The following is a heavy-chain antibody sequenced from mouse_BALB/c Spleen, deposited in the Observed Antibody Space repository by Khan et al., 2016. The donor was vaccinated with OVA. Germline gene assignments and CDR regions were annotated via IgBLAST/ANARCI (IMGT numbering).Heavy chain of an antibody. Sequence: EVQLQESGPGLVKPSQSLSLTCTVTGYSITSGYGWNWIRQFPGNKLEWMGYISYSGSTNYNPSLQSRISITRDTSKNLFFLQLNSVTTEDTATYYCARTARIKYWGQGTTLTVSS. CDR1: GYSITSGYG. CDR3: ARTARIKY. J-gene: IGHJ2*01. V-gene: IGHV3-2*02. CDR2: ISYSGST. D-gene: IGHD1-2*01.